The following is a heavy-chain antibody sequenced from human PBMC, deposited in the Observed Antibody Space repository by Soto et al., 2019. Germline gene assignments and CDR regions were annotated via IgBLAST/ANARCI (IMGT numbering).Heavy chain of an antibody. V-gene: IGHV3-23*01. CDR2: ISGSGGGT. CDR3: AKPLPVAGNSYFDY. Sequence: ESGGGLVQPGGSLRLSCAASGFTFSNYAMSWVRQAPGKGLEWVSAISGSGGGTYYADSVKGRFTISRDNSENTLFLQMDSLRAEDTAVYHCAKPLPVAGNSYFDYWGQGTLVTVSS. J-gene: IGHJ4*02. D-gene: IGHD6-19*01. CDR1: GFTFSNYA.